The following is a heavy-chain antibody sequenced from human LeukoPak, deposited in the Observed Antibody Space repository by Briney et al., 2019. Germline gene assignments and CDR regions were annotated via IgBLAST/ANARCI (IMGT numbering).Heavy chain of an antibody. CDR1: GFTFSSYW. CDR2: INSDGSST. CDR3: ARYSGYGDLDY. Sequence: PGGSLRLSCAASGFTFSSYWMHWVRHAPGKGLVWVSRINSDGSSTSYADSVKGRFTISRDNAKNTLYLQMNSLRAEDTAVYYCARYSGYGDLDYWGQGTLVTVSS. J-gene: IGHJ4*02. D-gene: IGHD5-12*01. V-gene: IGHV3-74*01.